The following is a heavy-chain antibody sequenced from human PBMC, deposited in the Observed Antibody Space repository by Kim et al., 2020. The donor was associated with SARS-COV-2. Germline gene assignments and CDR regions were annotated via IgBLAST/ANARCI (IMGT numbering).Heavy chain of an antibody. J-gene: IGHJ4*02. CDR3: TFVPSGSYYEADY. Sequence: YADTVKARFTISRDNSKNTLYLQMNSLRAEDTAVYYCTFVPSGSYYEADYWGQGTLVTVSS. D-gene: IGHD1-26*01. V-gene: IGHV3-33*01.